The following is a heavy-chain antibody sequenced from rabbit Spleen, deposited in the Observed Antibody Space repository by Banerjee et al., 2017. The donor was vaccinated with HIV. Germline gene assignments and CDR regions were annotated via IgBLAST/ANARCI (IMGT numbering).Heavy chain of an antibody. V-gene: IGHV1S40*01. CDR2: INIVSGSA. Sequence: QSLEESGGDLVKPGASLTLTCTASGFDFSSSAMCWVRQAPGKGLEWIGCINIVSGSAYYASWAKGRFTISKTSSTTVTLQMTSLTVADTATYFCARRIVDAGDAKWDLWGPGTLVTV. CDR1: GFDFSSSA. J-gene: IGHJ4*01. D-gene: IGHD4-2*01. CDR3: ARRIVDAGDAKWDL.